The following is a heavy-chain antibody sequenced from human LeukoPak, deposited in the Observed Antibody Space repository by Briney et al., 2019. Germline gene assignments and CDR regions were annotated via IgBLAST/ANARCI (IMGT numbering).Heavy chain of an antibody. CDR2: ITNSGDDR. Sequence: PGGSLRLSCAASGFTFSSYAMSWVRQAPGKGLEWVSAITNSGDDRYYADSVKGRFTISRDNSKNTLYLQINSLRAEDTAIYYCAKAPMEDSWYIHFDYWGQGTLVTVSS. J-gene: IGHJ4*02. CDR3: AKAPMEDSWYIHFDY. V-gene: IGHV3-23*01. D-gene: IGHD6-13*01. CDR1: GFTFSSYA.